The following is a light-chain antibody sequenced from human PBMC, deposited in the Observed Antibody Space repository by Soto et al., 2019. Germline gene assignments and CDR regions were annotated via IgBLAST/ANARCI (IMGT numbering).Light chain of an antibody. CDR3: SSYTSTSSYV. CDR1: SSDVGGYIY. Sequence: QSVLTQPPSASGSPGQSVAISCTGTSSDVGGYIYVSWYQQHPGKAPKLMIYEVSNRPSGVSNRFSGSKSGTSATLGITGFQAEDEADYYCSSYTSTSSYVFGSGNKVTVL. J-gene: IGLJ1*01. V-gene: IGLV2-14*01. CDR2: EVS.